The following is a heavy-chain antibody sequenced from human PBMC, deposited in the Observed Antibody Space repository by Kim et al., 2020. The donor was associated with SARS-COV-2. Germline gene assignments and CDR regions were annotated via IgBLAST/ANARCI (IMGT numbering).Heavy chain of an antibody. CDR1: GFTFDDYA. D-gene: IGHD1-26*01. V-gene: IGHV3-9*01. CDR2: ISWNSGSI. Sequence: GGSLRLSCAASGFTFDDYAMHWVRQAPGKGLEWVSGISWNSGSIGYADSVKGRFTISRDNAKNSLYLQMNSLRAEDTALYYCAKDILIVGATLGAFDIWGQGTMVTVSS. CDR3: AKDILIVGATLGAFDI. J-gene: IGHJ3*02.